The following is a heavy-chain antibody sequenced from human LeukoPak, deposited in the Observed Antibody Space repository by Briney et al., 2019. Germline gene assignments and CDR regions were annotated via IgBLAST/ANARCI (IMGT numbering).Heavy chain of an antibody. Sequence: SETLSLTCTVSGGSISSSSYYWGWIRQPPGKGLEWIGSIYYSGSTYYNPSLKSRVTISVDTSKNQFSLKLRSVTAADTAVYYCARAPLQFRGYYVWGKGTTVTVSS. CDR3: ARAPLQFRGYYV. D-gene: IGHD3-10*01. CDR2: IYYSGST. J-gene: IGHJ6*04. V-gene: IGHV4-39*07. CDR1: GGSISSSSYY.